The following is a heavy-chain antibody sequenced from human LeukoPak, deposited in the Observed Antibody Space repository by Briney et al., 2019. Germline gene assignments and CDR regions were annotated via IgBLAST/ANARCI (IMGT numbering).Heavy chain of an antibody. J-gene: IGHJ4*02. D-gene: IGHD2-15*01. CDR3: ARGCGGNCYLNDY. CDR1: GFIFSNHG. CDR2: ISSGSSTI. V-gene: IGHV3-48*04. Sequence: GGSLRLSCAASGFIFSNHGMSWVRQAPGKGLEWISYISSGSSTIYYADSVKGRFTVSRDNAKNSLYLQMNSLRAEDTAVYYCARGCGGNCYLNDYWGQGTLVTLSS.